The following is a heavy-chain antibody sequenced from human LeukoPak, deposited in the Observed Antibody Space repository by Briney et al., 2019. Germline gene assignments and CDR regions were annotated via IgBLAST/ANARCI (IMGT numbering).Heavy chain of an antibody. CDR2: INPNSGGT. Sequence: ASVKVSCKASGYAFTGYYMHWVRQAPGQGLEWMGWINPNSGGTNYAQKFQGWVTMTRDTSISTAYMELSRLRSDDTAVYYCARAYSSSSPFDYWGQGTLVTVSS. V-gene: IGHV1-2*04. CDR1: GYAFTGYY. J-gene: IGHJ4*02. CDR3: ARAYSSSSPFDY. D-gene: IGHD6-6*01.